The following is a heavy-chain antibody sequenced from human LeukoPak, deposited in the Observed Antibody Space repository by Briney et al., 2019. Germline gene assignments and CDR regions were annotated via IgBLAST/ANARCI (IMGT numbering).Heavy chain of an antibody. V-gene: IGHV1-8*03. CDR1: GYTFTSYD. CDR3: ARGRGWGTVKGIDY. D-gene: IGHD4-17*01. CDR2: MNPNSGDT. J-gene: IGHJ4*02. Sequence: GASVKVSCKASGYTFTSYDINWVRQATGQGLEWMGWMNPNSGDTGYAQKFQGRVTITRNTSISTAYMELSSLRSEDTAVYYCARGRGWGTVKGIDYWGQGTLVTVSS.